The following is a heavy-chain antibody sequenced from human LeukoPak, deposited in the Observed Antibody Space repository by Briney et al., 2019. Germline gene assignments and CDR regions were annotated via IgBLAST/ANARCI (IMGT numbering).Heavy chain of an antibody. CDR1: GDSITSFY. V-gene: IGHV4-59*01. D-gene: IGHD6-19*01. CDR2: FYYSRGT. J-gene: IGHJ6*03. CDR3: ARAISAWSYFYYMDV. Sequence: SETLSLTCTVSGDSITSFYWSWIRQSPGKGLEWIGYFYYSRGTTYNPSLRSRATISADTSQNQFSLKSRSVTAADTAVYYCARAISAWSYFYYMDVWGKGTTVTVSS.